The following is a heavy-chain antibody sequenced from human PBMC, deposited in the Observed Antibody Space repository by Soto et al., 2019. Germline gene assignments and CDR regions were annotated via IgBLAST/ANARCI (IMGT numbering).Heavy chain of an antibody. CDR3: ARVGYCSGGSCYEGAFDI. J-gene: IGHJ3*02. D-gene: IGHD2-15*01. Sequence: SETLSLTCTVSGGSISSYYWSWIRQPPGKGLEGIGYIYYSGSTNYNPSLKSRVTISVDTSKNQFSLKLSSVTATDTAVYYCARVGYCSGGSCYEGAFDIWGQGTMVTVSS. CDR2: IYYSGST. CDR1: GGSISSYY. V-gene: IGHV4-59*01.